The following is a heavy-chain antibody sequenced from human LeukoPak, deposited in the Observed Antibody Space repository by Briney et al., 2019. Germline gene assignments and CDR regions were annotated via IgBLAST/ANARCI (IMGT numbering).Heavy chain of an antibody. J-gene: IGHJ4*02. D-gene: IGHD3/OR15-3a*01. CDR2: IYYSGKT. CDR3: ARQTGSGLFILP. Sequence: SETLSLTCTVSGVSISSSNSYWGWIRQPPGKGLEWIGSIYYSGKTYYNASPKIQVSISIDTSKNQFSLRLTSVTAADTAVYYCARQTGSGLFILPGGQGTLVTVSS. CDR1: GVSISSSNSY. V-gene: IGHV4-39*01.